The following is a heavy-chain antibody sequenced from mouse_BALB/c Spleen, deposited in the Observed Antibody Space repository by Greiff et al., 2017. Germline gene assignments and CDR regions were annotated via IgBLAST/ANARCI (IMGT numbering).Heavy chain of an antibody. Sequence: VQLQQSGTVLARPGASVKMSCKASGYTFTSYWMHWVKQRPGQGLEWIGAIYPGNSDTSYNQKFKGKAKLTAVTSTSTAYMELSSLTNEDSAVYYCTRDMGITTSFAYWGQGTLVTVSA. CDR1: GYTFTSYW. D-gene: IGHD2-4*01. V-gene: IGHV1-5*01. CDR2: IYPGNSDT. J-gene: IGHJ3*01. CDR3: TRDMGITTSFAY.